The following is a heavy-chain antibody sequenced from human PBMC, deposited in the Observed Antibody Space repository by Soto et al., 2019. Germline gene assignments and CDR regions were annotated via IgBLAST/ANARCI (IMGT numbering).Heavy chain of an antibody. Sequence: SETLSLTCAVYGGSFSGYYLSWIRQPPGKGLEWIGEINHSGSTNYNPSLKSRVTISVDTSKNQFSLKLSSVTAADTAVYYCARFSAADSNWFDPWGQGTLVTVSS. CDR3: ARFSAADSNWFDP. CDR1: GGSFSGYY. J-gene: IGHJ5*02. D-gene: IGHD6-25*01. CDR2: INHSGST. V-gene: IGHV4-34*01.